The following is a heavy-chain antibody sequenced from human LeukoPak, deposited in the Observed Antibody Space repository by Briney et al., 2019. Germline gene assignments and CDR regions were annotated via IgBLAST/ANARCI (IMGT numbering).Heavy chain of an antibody. J-gene: IGHJ4*02. CDR2: INHDGSST. V-gene: IGHV3-74*01. CDR1: GFTFSTFW. CDR3: SRVTMDRGVIEY. D-gene: IGHD3-10*01. Sequence: GGSLRLSCATSGFTFSTFWMHWVRQAPGKGLVWVSRINHDGSSTNYADSVKGRFTISRDNAKNTLYLQMNSLRAEDTAVYYCSRVTMDRGVIEYWGQGTLVTVSS.